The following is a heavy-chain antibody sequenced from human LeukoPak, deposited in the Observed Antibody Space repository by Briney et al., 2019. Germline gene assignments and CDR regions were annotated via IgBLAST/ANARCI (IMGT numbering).Heavy chain of an antibody. Sequence: PSESLSLTCAVYGGSGNYYWSWVRQPPGKGLEWIGEITHTVNTHYNPSLKSRVSISLDTSKNQFFLKLSSVAAADTAVYYCAPIYGDFSDFDSWGPGTLVTVSS. D-gene: IGHD4-17*01. CDR3: APIYGDFSDFDS. V-gene: IGHV4-34*01. CDR1: GGSGNYY. J-gene: IGHJ4*02. CDR2: ITHTVNT.